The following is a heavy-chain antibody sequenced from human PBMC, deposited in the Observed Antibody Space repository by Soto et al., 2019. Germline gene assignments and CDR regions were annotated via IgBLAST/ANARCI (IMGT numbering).Heavy chain of an antibody. Sequence: GGSLRLSCAASGFTFSSYAMSWVRQAPGKGLEWVSAISGSGGSTYYADSVKGRFTISRDNSKNTLYLQMNSLRAEDTAVYYCAKSQVDVLRFLEWLLPKDYWGQGTLVNVSS. CDR2: ISGSGGST. CDR3: AKSQVDVLRFLEWLLPKDY. V-gene: IGHV3-23*01. D-gene: IGHD3-3*01. CDR1: GFTFSSYA. J-gene: IGHJ4*02.